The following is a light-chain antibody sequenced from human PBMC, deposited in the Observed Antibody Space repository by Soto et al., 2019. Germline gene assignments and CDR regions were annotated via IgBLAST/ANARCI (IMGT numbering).Light chain of an antibody. J-gene: IGKJ1*01. CDR3: QHYNSYSEA. Sequence: DIQIPQSPATLSGSVGDRFTITCLASQTISSWLAWDQQKPGKAPKLLIYKASTLKSGVPSRFSGSGSGTEFTLTISSLQPDDFAAYYCQHYNSYSEAFGQGTKVDIK. V-gene: IGKV1-5*03. CDR2: KAS. CDR1: QTISSW.